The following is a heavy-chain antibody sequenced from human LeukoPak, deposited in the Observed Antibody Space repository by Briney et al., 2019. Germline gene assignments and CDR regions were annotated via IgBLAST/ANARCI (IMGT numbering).Heavy chain of an antibody. V-gene: IGHV3-23*01. CDR3: AKDHYYDSSGPSRDY. J-gene: IGHJ4*02. CDR2: ISGSGGST. CDR1: GFTFSSYA. D-gene: IGHD3-22*01. Sequence: GGSLRPSCAASGFTFSSYAMSWVRQAPGKGLEWVSAISGSGGSTYYADSVKGRFTISRDNSKNTLYLQMNSLRAEDTAVYYCAKDHYYDSSGPSRDYWGQGTLVTVSS.